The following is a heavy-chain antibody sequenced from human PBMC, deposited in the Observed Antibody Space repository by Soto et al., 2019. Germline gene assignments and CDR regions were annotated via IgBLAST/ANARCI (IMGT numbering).Heavy chain of an antibody. CDR2: INHSGST. CDR1: GGSFSGYY. J-gene: IGHJ5*02. D-gene: IGHD2-15*01. CDR3: ARGYCSGGSCYFFSNWFDP. Sequence: QVQLQQWGAGLLKPSETLSLTCAVYGGSFSGYYWSWIRQPPGKGLEWIGEINHSGSTNYNLSLKSRVTISVDTSKNQFSLKLSSVTAADTAVYYCARGYCSGGSCYFFSNWFDPWGQGTLVTVSS. V-gene: IGHV4-34*01.